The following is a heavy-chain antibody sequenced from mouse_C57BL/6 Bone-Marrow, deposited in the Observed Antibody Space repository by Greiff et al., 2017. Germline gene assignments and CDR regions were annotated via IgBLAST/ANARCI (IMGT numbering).Heavy chain of an antibody. CDR3: AIYGAYAMDY. CDR2: IYPGDGDT. D-gene: IGHD1-1*01. J-gene: IGHJ4*01. CDR1: GYAFSSSW. V-gene: IGHV1-82*01. Sequence: QVQLQQSGPELVKPGASVKISCKASGYAFSSSWMNWVKQRPGKGLEWIGRIYPGDGDTNYNGTFKGKATLTADKSSSTAYMQLSSLTSEDSAVYCCAIYGAYAMDYWGKGTSVTVSS.